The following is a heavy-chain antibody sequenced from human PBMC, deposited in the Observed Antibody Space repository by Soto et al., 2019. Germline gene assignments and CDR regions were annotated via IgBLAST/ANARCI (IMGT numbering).Heavy chain of an antibody. J-gene: IGHJ5*02. Sequence: QVQLQESSSGLVKPSETRSLTCTVSGGSISSYYWSWIRQPPGKGLEWIGYIYYSGSTNYNPSLKSRVTISVDTSKNQFSLKLSSVTAADTAVYYCARARLSRSWWFDPWGQGTLVTVSS. CDR3: ARARLSRSWWFDP. V-gene: IGHV4-59*01. CDR2: IYYSGST. CDR1: GGSISSYY. D-gene: IGHD3-10*01.